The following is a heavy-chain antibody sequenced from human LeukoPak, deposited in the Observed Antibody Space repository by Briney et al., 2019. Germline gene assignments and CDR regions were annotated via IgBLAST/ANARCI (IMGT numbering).Heavy chain of an antibody. CDR2: INPSGGST. D-gene: IGHD6-13*01. J-gene: IGHJ4*02. Sequence: GASVKVSCKASGYTFTSYYMHWVRQAPGQGLEWMGIINPSGGSTSYAQKFQGRVTMTRDTSTSTVYMELSSLRSEDTAVYYCARGRRNVIAAAGTIYYFDYWGQGTLVTVSS. CDR1: GYTFTSYY. V-gene: IGHV1-46*01. CDR3: ARGRRNVIAAAGTIYYFDY.